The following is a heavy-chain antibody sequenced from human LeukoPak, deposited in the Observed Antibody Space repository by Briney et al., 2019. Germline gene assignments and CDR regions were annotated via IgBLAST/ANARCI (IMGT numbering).Heavy chain of an antibody. CDR2: ITNSGTGT. Sequence: AGGSLRLSCVASGFTFSNYAMCWVRQAPGRGLEWISDITNSGTGTYYADSVRGRFTISRDNSKNTLYLQIHSLRAEDTALYYCARREPTVTTPYQDYFDYWGQGTLVTVSS. CDR3: ARREPTVTTPYQDYFDY. J-gene: IGHJ4*02. V-gene: IGHV3-23*01. D-gene: IGHD4-17*01. CDR1: GFTFSNYA.